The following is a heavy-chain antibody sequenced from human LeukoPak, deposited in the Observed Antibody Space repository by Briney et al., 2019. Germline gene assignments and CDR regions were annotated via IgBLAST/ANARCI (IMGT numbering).Heavy chain of an antibody. D-gene: IGHD3-10*01. CDR1: GFTFISYG. Sequence: PGGSLRLSCAASGFTFISYGMHWVRQAPGKGLEWVTFIRYDGSNKYYADSVKGRFIISRDNSKNTLYLQMNSLRAEDTALYHCARANEYYYGSGKFYYYYYMDVWGKGTTVTISS. V-gene: IGHV3-30*02. CDR2: IRYDGSNK. J-gene: IGHJ6*03. CDR3: ARANEYYYGSGKFYYYYYMDV.